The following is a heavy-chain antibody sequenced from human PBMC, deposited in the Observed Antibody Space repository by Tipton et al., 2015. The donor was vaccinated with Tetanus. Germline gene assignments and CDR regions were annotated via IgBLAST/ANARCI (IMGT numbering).Heavy chain of an antibody. CDR3: ASAGKIYYDILTGYYDYYGMDV. J-gene: IGHJ6*02. Sequence: TLSLTCTVSGGSISSSSYYWGWIRQPPGKGLEWIGSIYYSGSTYYNPTLKSRVTISVDTSKNQFSLKLSSVTAADTAVYYCASAGKIYYDILTGYYDYYGMDVWGQGTTVTASS. CDR1: GGSISSSSYY. D-gene: IGHD3-9*01. V-gene: IGHV4-39*01. CDR2: IYYSGST.